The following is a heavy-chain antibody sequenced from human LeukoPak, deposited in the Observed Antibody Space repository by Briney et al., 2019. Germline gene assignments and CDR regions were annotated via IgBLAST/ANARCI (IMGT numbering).Heavy chain of an antibody. D-gene: IGHD3-22*01. CDR2: IIPIFGTA. Sequence: SVKVSCKASGGTFSSYAISWVRQAPGQGLEWMGGIIPIFGTANYAQKFQGRVTITADKSTSTAYMELSSLRSEDTAVYYCAREDYYDSGSNDYWGQGTLVTVSS. V-gene: IGHV1-69*06. J-gene: IGHJ4*02. CDR1: GGTFSSYA. CDR3: AREDYYDSGSNDY.